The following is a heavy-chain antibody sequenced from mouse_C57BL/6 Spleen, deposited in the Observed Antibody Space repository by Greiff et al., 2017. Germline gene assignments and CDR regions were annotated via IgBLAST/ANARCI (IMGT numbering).Heavy chain of an antibody. D-gene: IGHD1-1*01. Sequence: QVQLQQPGAELVKPGASVKLSCKASGYTFTSYWMHWVKQRPGQGLEWIGMIHPNSGSTNYNEKFKSKATLTVDKSSSTAYMQLSSLPSEDSAVYYCARGRPNYYGSSDYWGQGTTLTVSS. V-gene: IGHV1-64*01. J-gene: IGHJ2*01. CDR3: ARGRPNYYGSSDY. CDR2: IHPNSGST. CDR1: GYTFTSYW.